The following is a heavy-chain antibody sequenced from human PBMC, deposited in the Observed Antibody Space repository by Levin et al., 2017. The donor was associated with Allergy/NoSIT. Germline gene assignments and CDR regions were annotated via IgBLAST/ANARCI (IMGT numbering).Heavy chain of an antibody. D-gene: IGHD2-2*01. J-gene: IGHJ6*02. CDR2: IYYSGST. CDR1: GGSISSYY. V-gene: IGHV4-59*01. Sequence: PSETLSLTCTVSGGSISSYYWSWIRQPPGKGLEWIGYIYYSGSTNYNPSLKSRVTISVDTSKNQFSLKLSSVTAADTAVYYCARVGVPAAILYYGMDVWGQGTTVTVSS. CDR3: ARVGVPAAILYYGMDV.